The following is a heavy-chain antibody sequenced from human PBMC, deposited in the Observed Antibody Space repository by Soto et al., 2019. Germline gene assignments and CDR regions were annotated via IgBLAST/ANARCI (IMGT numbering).Heavy chain of an antibody. CDR3: GRDFGSGHRDF. J-gene: IGHJ4*02. CDR1: QDFLTIPNW. Sequence: PGESLKISCQTPQDFLTIPNWITWVRQRPGKGLEWVGRIDPSDSYTTYNPSLKGHVILSFDKSINTGFLQWTSLKASDTALYFCGRDFGSGHRDFWGQGPLVTVSS. V-gene: IGHV5-10-1*01. D-gene: IGHD3-3*01. CDR2: IDPSDSYT.